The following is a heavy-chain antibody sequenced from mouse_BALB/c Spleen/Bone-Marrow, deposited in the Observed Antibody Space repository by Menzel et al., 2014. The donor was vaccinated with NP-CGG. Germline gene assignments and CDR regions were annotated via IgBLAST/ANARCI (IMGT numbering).Heavy chain of an antibody. D-gene: IGHD2-12*01. V-gene: IGHV1S135*01. CDR2: IDPYSGGT. CDR3: ARELSRAMDY. CDR1: GYAFTRYN. J-gene: IGHJ4*01. Sequence: EVHLVESGPELVKPGASVKVSCKASGYAFTRYNMYWVKQSHGKSLEWIGYIDPYSGGTNYNQKFEGKATLTVDKSSSTAYMHLNSLTSGDSAVYYCARELSRAMDYWGQGTSVTVSS.